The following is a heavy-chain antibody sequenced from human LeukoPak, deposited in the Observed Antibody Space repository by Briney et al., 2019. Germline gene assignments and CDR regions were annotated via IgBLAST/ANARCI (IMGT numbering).Heavy chain of an antibody. D-gene: IGHD5-18*01. CDR2: ITGSGTTT. J-gene: IGHJ5*02. Sequence: GGTLRLSCAASGFTFNNYGMSWVRQAPGKGLEWVSTITGSGTTTYYADSVQGRFTISRDNSKNTLYLQMNSLRAEDTAVYYCAREKYSYGSANWFDPWGQGTLVTVSS. CDR3: AREKYSYGSANWFDP. CDR1: GFTFNNYG. V-gene: IGHV3-23*01.